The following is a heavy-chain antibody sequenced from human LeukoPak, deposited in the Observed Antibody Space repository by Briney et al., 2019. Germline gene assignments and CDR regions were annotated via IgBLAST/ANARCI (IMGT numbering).Heavy chain of an antibody. V-gene: IGHV1-2*02. J-gene: IGHJ5*02. CDR1: GYTFTSYY. Sequence: ASVKVSCKASGYTFTSYYMHWVRQAPGQGLEWMGWINPNSGGTNYAQKFQGRVTMTRDTSISTAYMELSRLRSDDTAVYYCARERCSSTSCYNWFDPWGQGTLVTVSS. CDR2: INPNSGGT. D-gene: IGHD2-2*01. CDR3: ARERCSSTSCYNWFDP.